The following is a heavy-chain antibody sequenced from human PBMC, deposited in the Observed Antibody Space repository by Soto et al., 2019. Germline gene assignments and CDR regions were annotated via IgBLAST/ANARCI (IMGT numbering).Heavy chain of an antibody. D-gene: IGHD3-3*01. CDR1: GDSVTSGSIY. V-gene: IGHV4-61*03. Sequence: QVQLQESGPGLVKPSETLSLTCTVSGDSVTSGSIYWSWIRQPPGKGLEWIGYIHYTGSPNYNPSLKSRVAISVDTSKNHFSLTLSSVTAADTAVYYCARDRGNFGVVLADFFQYGMDVWGQGTAVSVSS. CDR2: IHYTGSP. CDR3: ARDRGNFGVVLADFFQYGMDV. J-gene: IGHJ6*02.